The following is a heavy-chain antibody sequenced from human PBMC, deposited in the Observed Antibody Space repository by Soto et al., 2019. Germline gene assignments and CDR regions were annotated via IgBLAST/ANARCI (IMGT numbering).Heavy chain of an antibody. CDR3: ARVPHCSSTSCYSVWFDP. D-gene: IGHD2-2*01. Sequence: ASVNVSCKASGYTFTSYGISWVRQAPGQGLEWMGWISAYNGNTNYAQKLQGRVTMTTDTSTSTAYMELRSLRSDDTAVYYCARVPHCSSTSCYSVWFDPWGQGTLVTVSS. J-gene: IGHJ5*02. CDR2: ISAYNGNT. CDR1: GYTFTSYG. V-gene: IGHV1-18*01.